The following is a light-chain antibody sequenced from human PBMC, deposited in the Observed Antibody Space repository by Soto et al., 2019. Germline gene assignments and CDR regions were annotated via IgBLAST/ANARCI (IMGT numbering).Light chain of an antibody. CDR1: SSDVGGYNY. CDR3: SSYTNSTVV. CDR2: DVT. V-gene: IGLV2-14*01. J-gene: IGLJ2*01. Sequence: QSALTQPASVSGSPGQSITISCTGTSSDVGGYNYVSWYQQPPGKAPKLLIYDVTNRPSGVSHRFSGSKSGNTASLTISGHQAEDEADYDCSSYTNSTVVFGGGTKLTVL.